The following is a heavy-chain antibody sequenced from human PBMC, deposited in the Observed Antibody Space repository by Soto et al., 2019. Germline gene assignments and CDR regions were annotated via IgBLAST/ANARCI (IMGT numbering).Heavy chain of an antibody. CDR1: GGSISSSNW. D-gene: IGHD4-17*01. V-gene: IGHV4-4*02. CDR3: ARTTVTGEDAFDI. Sequence: SETLSLTCAVSGGSISSSNWWSWVRQPPGKGLEWIGEIYHSGSTNYSPSLKSRVTISVDKSKNQFSLKLSSVTAADTAVYYCARTTVTGEDAFDIWGQGTMVTVSS. J-gene: IGHJ3*02. CDR2: IYHSGST.